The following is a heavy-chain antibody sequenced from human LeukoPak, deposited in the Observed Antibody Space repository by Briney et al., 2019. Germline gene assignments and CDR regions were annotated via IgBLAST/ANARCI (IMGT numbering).Heavy chain of an antibody. Sequence: GGSLRLSCAASGFTFSSYNMNWVRQAPGKGLEWVSSISSSSSYIYYADSVKGRFTISRDNAKNSLYLQMNSLRAEDTAVYYCARDQTPHNDYARVAFDIWGQGTMVTVSS. CDR1: GFTFSSYN. D-gene: IGHD4-17*01. CDR3: ARDQTPHNDYARVAFDI. V-gene: IGHV3-21*01. J-gene: IGHJ3*02. CDR2: ISSSSSYI.